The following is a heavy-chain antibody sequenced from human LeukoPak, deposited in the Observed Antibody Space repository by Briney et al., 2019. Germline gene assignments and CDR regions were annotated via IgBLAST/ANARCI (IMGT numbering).Heavy chain of an antibody. V-gene: IGHV1-69*05. Sequence: GASVKVSCKASGYTFTSYAIGWVRQAPGQGLEWMGRIIPIFGTANYAQKFQGRVTITTDESTSTAYMELSSLRSEDTAVYYCARDGAARWEGFFDYWGQGTLVTVSS. CDR2: IIPIFGTA. D-gene: IGHD6-6*01. J-gene: IGHJ4*02. CDR1: GYTFTSYA. CDR3: ARDGAARWEGFFDY.